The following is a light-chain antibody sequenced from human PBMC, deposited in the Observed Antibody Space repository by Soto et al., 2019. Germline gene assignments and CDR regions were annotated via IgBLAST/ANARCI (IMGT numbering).Light chain of an antibody. CDR1: SSDVGGYNY. CDR2: EVS. J-gene: IGLJ1*01. Sequence: QSALTQPASVSGSPGQSITISCTGTSSDVGGYNYVSWSQQHPGKAPQLMIYEVSNRPSGVSNRFSGSKSGNTASLTISGLQAEDEADCYCQSYDSRLSAYVFGSGTKLTVL. V-gene: IGLV2-14*01. CDR3: QSYDSRLSAYV.